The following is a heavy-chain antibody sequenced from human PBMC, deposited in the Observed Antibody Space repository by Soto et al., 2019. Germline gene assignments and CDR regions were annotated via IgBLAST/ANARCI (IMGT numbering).Heavy chain of an antibody. J-gene: IGHJ3*02. CDR1: GFAFSSYS. CDR2: ISYDGSNK. CDR3: ASATRPLYDEVFVI. D-gene: IGHD3-3*01. V-gene: IGHV3-30*03. Sequence: GGAMRLSCEASGFAFSSYSMHWVRPAPGKGLEWVAVISYDGSNKYYADSVKGRFTISRDNSKNTLYLQMNSRRAEDTVVYYCASATRPLYDEVFVIWAQGTMATVSS.